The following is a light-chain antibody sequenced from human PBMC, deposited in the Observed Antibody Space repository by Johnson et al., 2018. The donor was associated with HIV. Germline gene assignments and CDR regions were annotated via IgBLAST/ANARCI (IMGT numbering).Light chain of an antibody. CDR2: DNN. CDR1: SSNIGHNY. CDR3: GTWDSSLRVGF. J-gene: IGLJ1*01. V-gene: IGLV1-51*01. Sequence: QSVLTQPPSVSAAPGQKVTISCSGNSSNIGHNYVSWYQQLPGRAPTLLIYDNNKRPSGIPDRFSGSKSGTSATLGITGLPTGDEADYYCGTWDSSLRVGFLGTGTKVTVL.